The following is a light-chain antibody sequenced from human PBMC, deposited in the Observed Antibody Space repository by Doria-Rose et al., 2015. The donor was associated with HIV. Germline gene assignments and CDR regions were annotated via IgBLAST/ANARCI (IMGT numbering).Light chain of an antibody. J-gene: IGKJ5*01. CDR2: DAS. CDR1: QRVKSSY. V-gene: IGKV3-20*01. CDR3: QQYGTSRGT. Sequence: TQSPGTLSLSPGERATLSCRASQRVKSSYLAWYQQKPGQAPRLLIYDASTRPTGIPDRFSGSGSGTDFTLTISRLEPEDVAVYYCQQYGTSRGTFGQGTRLETK.